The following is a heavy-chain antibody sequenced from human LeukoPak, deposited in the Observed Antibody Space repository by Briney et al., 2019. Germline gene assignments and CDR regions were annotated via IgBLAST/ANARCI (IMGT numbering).Heavy chain of an antibody. CDR1: GGSISSGDYY. CDR2: IYYSGSS. V-gene: IGHV4-30-4*01. J-gene: IGHJ4*02. CDR3: ARDPGGDSSGLDY. Sequence: SETLSLTCTVSGGSISSGDYYWSWIRQFPGKGLEWIGYIYYSGSSYYNPSLKSRVTISVDTPKNQFSLKLRSVTAADTAVYYCARDPGGDSSGLDYWGQGTLVTVSS. D-gene: IGHD3-22*01.